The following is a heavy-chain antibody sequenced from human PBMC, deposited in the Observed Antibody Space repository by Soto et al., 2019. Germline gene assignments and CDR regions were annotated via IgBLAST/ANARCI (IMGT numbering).Heavy chain of an antibody. D-gene: IGHD3-3*01. J-gene: IGHJ6*02. CDR1: GFTFSSYK. Sequence: GGSLRLSCAASGFTFSSYKMNWVRQAPGKGLEWVSYISSCGSTIYYADSVKGRFTISRDNAKNSLYLQMNSLRAEDTAVYYCARDRIRIVGVPPYGMDVWGQGTTVTVSS. V-gene: IGHV3-48*03. CDR2: ISSCGSTI. CDR3: ARDRIRIVGVPPYGMDV.